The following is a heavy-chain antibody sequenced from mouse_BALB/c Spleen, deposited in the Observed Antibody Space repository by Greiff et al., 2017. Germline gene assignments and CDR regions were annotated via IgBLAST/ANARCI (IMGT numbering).Heavy chain of an antibody. D-gene: IGHD4-1*01. CDR3: ARDWDVAWFAY. CDR1: GFDFSRYW. Sequence: EVKLMESGGGLVQPGGSLKLSCAASGFDFSRYWMSWVRQAPGKGLEWIGEINPDSSTINYTPSLKDKFIISRDNAKNTLYLQMSKVRSEDTALYYCARDWDVAWFAYWGQGILVTVSA. J-gene: IGHJ3*01. CDR2: INPDSSTI. V-gene: IGHV4-1*02.